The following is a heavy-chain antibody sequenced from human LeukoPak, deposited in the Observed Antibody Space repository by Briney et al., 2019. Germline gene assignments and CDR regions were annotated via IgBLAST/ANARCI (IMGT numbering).Heavy chain of an antibody. V-gene: IGHV1-2*02. D-gene: IGHD3-10*01. CDR3: ARLRITMVRGVRSIDY. J-gene: IGHJ4*02. CDR2: INPNSGGT. CDR1: GYTFTSHF. Sequence: ASVKVSCKASGYTFTSHFMHWVRQAPGQGLEWMGWINPNSGGTNYAQKFQGRVTMTRDTSISTAYMELSRLRSDDTAVYYCARLRITMVRGVRSIDYWGQGTLVTVSS.